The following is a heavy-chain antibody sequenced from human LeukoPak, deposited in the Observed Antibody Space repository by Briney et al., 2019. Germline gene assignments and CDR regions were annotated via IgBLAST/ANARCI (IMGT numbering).Heavy chain of an antibody. D-gene: IGHD3-16*01. Sequence: EASVKVSCKVSGYTLTELSMHWVRQAPGKGLEWMGGFDPEDGETIYAQKFQGRLTMTEDTSTDTAYMDLSSLRSEDTAVYYCATDLGGKVDYWGQGTLVTVSS. J-gene: IGHJ4*02. CDR2: FDPEDGET. CDR3: ATDLGGKVDY. CDR1: GYTLTELS. V-gene: IGHV1-24*01.